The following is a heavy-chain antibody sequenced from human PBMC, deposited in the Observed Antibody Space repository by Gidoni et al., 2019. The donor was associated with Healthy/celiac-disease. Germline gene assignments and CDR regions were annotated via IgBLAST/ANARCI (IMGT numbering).Heavy chain of an antibody. D-gene: IGHD4-17*01. CDR2: IYTSGST. CDR1: GGSISSGSYY. J-gene: IGHJ5*02. V-gene: IGHV4-61*02. Sequence: QVQLQESGPGLVKPSQTLSLTCTVSGGSISSGSYYWSWIRQPAGKGLEWIGRIYTSGSTNYNPSLKSRVTISVDTSKNQFSLKLSSVTAADTAVYYCARDYGDYWEVSRFDPWGQGTLVTVSS. CDR3: ARDYGDYWEVSRFDP.